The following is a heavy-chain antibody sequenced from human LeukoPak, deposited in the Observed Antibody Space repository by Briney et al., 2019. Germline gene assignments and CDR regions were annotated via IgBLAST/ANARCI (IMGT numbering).Heavy chain of an antibody. J-gene: IGHJ4*02. CDR3: AKGSYSSGWYESDY. V-gene: IGHV3-53*01. D-gene: IGHD6-19*01. Sequence: GGSLRLSCAASGFTVISNYMSWVRQAPGKGLEWVSVIYSGGSTYYADSVKGRFTISRDNSKNTLYLQMNSLRAEDTAVYYCAKGSYSSGWYESDYWGQGTLVTVSS. CDR1: GFTVISNY. CDR2: IYSGGST.